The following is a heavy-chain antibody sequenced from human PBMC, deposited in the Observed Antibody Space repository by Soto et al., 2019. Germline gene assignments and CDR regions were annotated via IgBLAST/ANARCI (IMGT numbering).Heavy chain of an antibody. CDR3: AKDWYEDS. D-gene: IGHD6-13*01. CDR2: INTAGTT. V-gene: IGHV3-23*01. CDR1: GFTFTTYA. J-gene: IGHJ4*02. Sequence: EVQLLESGGGLVQPGGSLRLSCAASGFTFTTYAMTWVRQAPGKGLEWLSAINTAGTTSYADSVKGRFTISRDNAKNTLYLQLNGLRVEDTAVYYCAKDWYEDSWGQGTLVTVSS.